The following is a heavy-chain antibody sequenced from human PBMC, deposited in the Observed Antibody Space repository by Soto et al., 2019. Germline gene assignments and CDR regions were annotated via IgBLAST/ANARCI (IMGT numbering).Heavy chain of an antibody. CDR1: CGSIISGGYY. D-gene: IGHD3-10*01. CDR2: IYYSGST. J-gene: IGHJ5*02. Sequence: PSETLSLTCTFSCGSIISGGYYWSWIRQHPGKGLEWIGYIYYSGSTYYNPSLKSRVTISVDTPKNQFSLKLSSVTAADTAVYYCARGGLLWFGELLYHNWFDPWGQGTLVTVSS. V-gene: IGHV4-31*03. CDR3: ARGGLLWFGELLYHNWFDP.